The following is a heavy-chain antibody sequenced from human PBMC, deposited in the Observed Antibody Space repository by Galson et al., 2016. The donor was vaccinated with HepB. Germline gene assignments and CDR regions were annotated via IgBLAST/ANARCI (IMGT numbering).Heavy chain of an antibody. J-gene: IGHJ4*02. CDR3: ARDRVSATGTAFDY. D-gene: IGHD1-1*01. V-gene: IGHV3-33*01. Sequence: SLRLSCAASGFTFRSYGMHWVRQAPGKGLEWVTIIFFDGSKKYYVDSVKGRFTISRDNSKNTLYLQMSSLRAEDTAVYYCARDRVSATGTAFDYWGQGTLVTVSS. CDR2: IFFDGSKK. CDR1: GFTFRSYG.